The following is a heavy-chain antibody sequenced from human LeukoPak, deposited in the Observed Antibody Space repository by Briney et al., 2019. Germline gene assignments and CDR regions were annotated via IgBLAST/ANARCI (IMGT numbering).Heavy chain of an antibody. J-gene: IGHJ4*02. CDR1: GGSISSSSFY. Sequence: PSETLSLTCTVSGGSISSSSFYWGWIHQPPGKGLEWIGSIYYSGSTYYNPSLKSRVTISVDTSKNQFSLKLSSVTAADTAVYYCARDLGITIFGAQGSWGQGTLVTVSS. V-gene: IGHV4-39*07. D-gene: IGHD3-3*01. CDR2: IYYSGST. CDR3: ARDLGITIFGAQGS.